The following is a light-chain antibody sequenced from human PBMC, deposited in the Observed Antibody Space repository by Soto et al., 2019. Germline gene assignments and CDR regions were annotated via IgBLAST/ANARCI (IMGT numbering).Light chain of an antibody. J-gene: IGKJ1*01. CDR2: GAS. CDR1: QSVSSSY. Sequence: EIVLTSAVGAPFISTRERATLSCMASQSVSSSYLAWYQQKPGQAPRLLIYGASSRATGIPDRFSGSGSGTDFTLTISRLEPEDFAVYYCQQYGRSPWTCCQGTKVDIK. V-gene: IGKV3-20*01. CDR3: QQYGRSPWT.